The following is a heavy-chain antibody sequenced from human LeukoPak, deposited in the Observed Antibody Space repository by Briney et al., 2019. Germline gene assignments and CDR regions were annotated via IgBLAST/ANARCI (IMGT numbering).Heavy chain of an antibody. D-gene: IGHD6-13*01. V-gene: IGHV3-23*01. Sequence: GGSLRLSCAAFGFTFSSYAMSWVRQAPGKGLEWVSAISGSGGSTYYADSVKGRFTISRDNSKNTLYLQMNSLRAEDTAVYYCAKASAAAGRRTSYVDYWGQGTLVTVSS. CDR2: ISGSGGST. CDR3: AKASAAAGRRTSYVDY. J-gene: IGHJ4*02. CDR1: GFTFSSYA.